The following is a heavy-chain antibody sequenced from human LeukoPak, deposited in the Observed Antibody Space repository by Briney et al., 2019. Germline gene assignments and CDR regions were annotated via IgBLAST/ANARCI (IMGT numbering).Heavy chain of an antibody. J-gene: IGHJ4*02. CDR2: IYYSGST. CDR3: ARVGGATRFDY. V-gene: IGHV4-59*01. D-gene: IGHD5-24*01. CDR1: GGSISSYY. Sequence: SETLSLTCTVSGGSISSYYWSWIRQPPGKGLEWIGYIYYSGSTNYNPSLKGRVTISVDTSKKQFSLKLSSVTAADTAVYYCARVGGATRFDYWGQGTLVTVSS.